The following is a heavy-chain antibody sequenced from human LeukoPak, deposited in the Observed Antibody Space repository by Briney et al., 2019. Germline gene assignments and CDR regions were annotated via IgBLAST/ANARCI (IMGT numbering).Heavy chain of an antibody. J-gene: IGHJ4*02. CDR3: ARGPVRYSSGFGY. V-gene: IGHV4-4*02. CDR2: IYHSGST. Sequence: SETLSLTCAVSDYSINSNNWWVWIRQPPGKGLEWIGEIYHSGSTNYNPSLKSRVTISVDKSKNQFSPKLSSVTAADTAVYYCARGPVRYSSGFGYWGQGTLVTVSS. D-gene: IGHD6-19*01. CDR1: DYSINSNNW.